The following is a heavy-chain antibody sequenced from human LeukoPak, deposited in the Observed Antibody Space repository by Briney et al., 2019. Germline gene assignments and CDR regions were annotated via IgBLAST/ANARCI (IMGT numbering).Heavy chain of an antibody. Sequence: GGSLRLSCAASGFTYSDSYMSLIRQAPGKGLEWVSYISSSSSYIYYADSVKGRFTISRDNAKNSLYLQMNSLRAEDTAVYCCARDHNWNDAYFDYWGQGTLVTVSS. D-gene: IGHD1-20*01. CDR3: ARDHNWNDAYFDY. V-gene: IGHV3-11*06. CDR1: GFTYSDSY. J-gene: IGHJ4*02. CDR2: ISSSSSYI.